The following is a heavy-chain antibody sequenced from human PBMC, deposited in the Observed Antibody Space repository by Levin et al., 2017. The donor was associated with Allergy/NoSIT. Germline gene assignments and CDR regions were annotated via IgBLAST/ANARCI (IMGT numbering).Heavy chain of an antibody. J-gene: IGHJ6*02. CDR2: ISQSGST. CDR1: GGSFSGNY. CDR3: AKINVRAVLIFRGMDV. D-gene: IGHD3-10*02. Sequence: SETLSLTCAVSGGSFSGNYWTWIRQPPGKGLEWIGEISQSGSTNYNPSLKTRVTISVDTSKNQFSLKLTSVTAADTAVYYCAKINVRAVLIFRGMDVWGQGTTVTVSS. V-gene: IGHV4-34*01.